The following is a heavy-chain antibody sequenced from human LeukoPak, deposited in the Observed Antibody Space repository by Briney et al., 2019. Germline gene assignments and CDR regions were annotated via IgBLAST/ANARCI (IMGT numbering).Heavy chain of an antibody. J-gene: IGHJ5*02. CDR3: ARGGAHYYDSSGYPTPFDP. D-gene: IGHD3-22*01. Sequence: RSSGTLSLTCAVYGGSFSGYYWSWIRQPPGKGLEWIGEINHGGSTNYNPSLKSRVTISVDTSKNQFSLKLSSVTAADTAVYYCARGGAHYYDSSGYPTPFDPWGQGTLVTVSS. V-gene: IGHV4-34*01. CDR1: GGSFSGYY. CDR2: INHGGST.